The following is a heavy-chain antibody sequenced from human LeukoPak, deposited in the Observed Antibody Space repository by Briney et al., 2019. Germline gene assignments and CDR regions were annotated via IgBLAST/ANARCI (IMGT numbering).Heavy chain of an antibody. J-gene: IGHJ5*02. D-gene: IGHD3-22*01. Sequence: GSLRLSCAALGLPFNKPWMSWVRQAPGKGLGWGGRIKSKTDGGTTDYAAPVKGRFTISRDDSKNTLYLQMNSLKTEDTAVYYCTITMIVVVDNWFDPRGQGTLVTVSS. CDR3: TITMIVVVDNWFDP. V-gene: IGHV3-15*01. CDR2: IKSKTDGGTT. CDR1: GLPFNKPW.